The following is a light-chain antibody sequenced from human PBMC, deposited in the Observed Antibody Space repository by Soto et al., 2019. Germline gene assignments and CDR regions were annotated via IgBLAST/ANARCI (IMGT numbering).Light chain of an antibody. Sequence: DIQMTQSPSSLSASVGDRVTITCRARQDISNYLAWYQQKPGKVPKLLIYAASTLQSGVPSRFSGSGSGTDFTLTISSLQPEEVATYYCQKYNSAPWTFGQGTKVEIK. CDR2: AAS. CDR3: QKYNSAPWT. V-gene: IGKV1-27*01. J-gene: IGKJ1*01. CDR1: QDISNY.